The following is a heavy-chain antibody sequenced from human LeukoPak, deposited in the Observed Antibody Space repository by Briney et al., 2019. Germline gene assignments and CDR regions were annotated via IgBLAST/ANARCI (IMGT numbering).Heavy chain of an antibody. D-gene: IGHD4-17*01. J-gene: IGHJ3*02. CDR1: GGTFSSYA. CDR3: ARTHDYGDYDTFSNAFDI. CDR2: IIPIFGTA. V-gene: IGHV1-69*13. Sequence: GASVKVSCKASGGTFSSYAISWVRQAPGQGLEWMGGIIPIFGTANYAQKFQGRVTITADESTSTAYMELSSLRSEDTAVYYCARTHDYGDYDTFSNAFDIRGQGTMITVSS.